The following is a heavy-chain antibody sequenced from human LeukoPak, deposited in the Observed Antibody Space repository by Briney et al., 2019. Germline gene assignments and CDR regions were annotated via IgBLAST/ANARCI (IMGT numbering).Heavy chain of an antibody. CDR1: GFTFSSHW. CDR3: ARDCFPAVTTPCWFDP. D-gene: IGHD4-17*01. CDR2: IKPDGSEK. Sequence: PGGSLRLSCAASGFTFSSHWMSWVRHAPGKGLEWVAIIKPDGSEKYYVDSVKGRFSISRDNAKNSVYLQMNSLRAGDTAVYYCARDCFPAVTTPCWFDPWGQGTLVTVSS. V-gene: IGHV3-7*01. J-gene: IGHJ5*02.